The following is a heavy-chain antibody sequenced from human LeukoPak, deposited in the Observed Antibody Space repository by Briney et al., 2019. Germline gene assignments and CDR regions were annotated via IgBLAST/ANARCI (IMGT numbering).Heavy chain of an antibody. D-gene: IGHD6-13*01. CDR2: ISSSGSTI. V-gene: IGHV3-11*01. CDR3: ARVAAAADAFDI. CDR1: GFTFSDYY. J-gene: IGHJ3*02. Sequence: AGSLRLSCAASGFTFSDYYMSWIRQAPGKGLEWVSYISSSGSTIYYADSVKGRFTISRDNAKNSLYLQMNSLRAEDTAVYYCARVAAAADAFDIWGQGTMVTVSS.